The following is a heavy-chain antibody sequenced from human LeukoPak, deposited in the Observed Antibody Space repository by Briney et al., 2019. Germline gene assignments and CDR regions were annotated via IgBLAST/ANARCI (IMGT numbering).Heavy chain of an antibody. CDR1: GFTFSSYA. Sequence: GGSLRLSCAASGFTFSSYAMSWVRQAPGKGLEWVSAISGSGGSTYYADSVKGRFTISRDNSKNTLYLQMNSLRAEDTAVYYCANQEVYGDYGTEPYYYGMDVWGQGTTVTVSS. D-gene: IGHD4-17*01. V-gene: IGHV3-23*01. CDR2: ISGSGGST. J-gene: IGHJ6*02. CDR3: ANQEVYGDYGTEPYYYGMDV.